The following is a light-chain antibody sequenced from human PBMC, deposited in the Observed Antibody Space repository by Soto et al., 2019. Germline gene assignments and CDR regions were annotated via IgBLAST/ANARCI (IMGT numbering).Light chain of an antibody. CDR1: QSVSSSY. CDR2: DTT. CDR3: QQRGSWPQYT. Sequence: EIVLTQSPGTLSLSPGERATLSCRASQSVSSSYLAWYQQKPGQAPRLLIYDTTNRATGIPARFSGSGSGTDFTLTISGLEPEDFAVYYCQQRGSWPQYTFGGGTKVEIK. V-gene: IGKV3D-20*02. J-gene: IGKJ4*01.